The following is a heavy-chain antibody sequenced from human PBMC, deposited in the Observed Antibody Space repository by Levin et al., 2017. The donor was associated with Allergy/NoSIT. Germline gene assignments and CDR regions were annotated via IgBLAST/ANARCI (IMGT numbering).Heavy chain of an antibody. CDR3: ARHSHSASRSVAVLDY. Sequence: ESLKISCTVSGGSISSYYWSWIRQPPGKGLEWIGYIYYSGSTNYNPSLKSRVTISVDTSKSQFSLKLSSVTAADTDVYYSARHSHSASRSVAVLDYWGQGTLVTVSS. V-gene: IGHV4-59*08. CDR1: GGSISSYY. D-gene: IGHD6-19*01. J-gene: IGHJ4*02. CDR2: IYYSGST.